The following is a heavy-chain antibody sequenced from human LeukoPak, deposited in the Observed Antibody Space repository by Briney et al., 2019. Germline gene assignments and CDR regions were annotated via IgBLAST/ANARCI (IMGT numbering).Heavy chain of an antibody. Sequence: SQTLSLACTVSGGSISSGGYYWSWIRQHPGKGLEWIGYIYYSGSTYYNPSLKSRVTISVDTSKNQFSLKLSSVTAADTAVYYCARDLSYSSSLGAFDIWGQGTMVTVSS. CDR3: ARDLSYSSSLGAFDI. CDR1: GGSISSGGYY. J-gene: IGHJ3*02. V-gene: IGHV4-31*03. CDR2: IYYSGST. D-gene: IGHD6-13*01.